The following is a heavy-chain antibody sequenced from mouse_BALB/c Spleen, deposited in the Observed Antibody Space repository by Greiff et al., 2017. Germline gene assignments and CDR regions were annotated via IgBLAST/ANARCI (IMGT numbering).Heavy chain of an antibody. Sequence: EVQLVESGPELVKPGASVKISCKASGYSFTGYFMNWVMQSHGKSLEWIGRINPYNGDTFYNQKFKGKATLTVDKSSSTAHMELRSLASEDSAVYYCARDDYDLGFDYWGQGTTLTVSS. CDR1: GYSFTGYF. V-gene: IGHV1-20*02. D-gene: IGHD2-4*01. CDR2: INPYNGDT. J-gene: IGHJ2*01. CDR3: ARDDYDLGFDY.